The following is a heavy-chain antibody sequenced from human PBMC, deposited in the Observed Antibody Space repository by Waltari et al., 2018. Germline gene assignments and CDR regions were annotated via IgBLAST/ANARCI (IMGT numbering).Heavy chain of an antibody. CDR1: GFTFSSYW. Sequence: EVQVVESGGTLVQPEGSLRLSCAASGFTFSSYWMSWGRQAPGKGLEWLANIKQDGSDKYYVDSVKGRFTISRDNAKNSLYLQMNSLRAEDTAVYYCARKALAGFFDYWGQGTLVTVSS. CDR3: ARKALAGFFDY. CDR2: IKQDGSDK. J-gene: IGHJ4*02. V-gene: IGHV3-7*01. D-gene: IGHD6-19*01.